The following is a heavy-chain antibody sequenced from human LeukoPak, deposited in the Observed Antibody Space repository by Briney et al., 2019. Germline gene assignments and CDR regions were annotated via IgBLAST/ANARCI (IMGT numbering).Heavy chain of an antibody. J-gene: IGHJ4*02. CDR1: GGSFSGYY. CDR3: ARWGGGSYYDFDY. CDR2: INHSGST. D-gene: IGHD1-26*01. V-gene: IGHV4-34*01. Sequence: SETLSLTCAVYGGSFSGYYWSWIRQPPGKGLEWIGEINHSGSTNYNPSLKSRVTISVDTSKNQFSPKLTSVTAADTAVYYCARWGGGSYYDFDYWGQGTLVTVSS.